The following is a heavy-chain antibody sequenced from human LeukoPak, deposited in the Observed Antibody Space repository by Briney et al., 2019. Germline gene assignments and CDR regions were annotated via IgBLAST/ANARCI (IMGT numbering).Heavy chain of an antibody. V-gene: IGHV3-48*01. D-gene: IGHD6-13*01. Sequence: PGGSLRLSCAASGFTFSSYSMNWVRQAPGKGLEWVSYISSSSSTIYYADSVKGRFTISRDNFRNTLSLLMKSLSAEDTAVYYCLKGSHYSSPPENWFDSWGQGTLVAVSS. CDR3: LKGSHYSSPPENWFDS. CDR2: ISSSSSTI. J-gene: IGHJ5*01. CDR1: GFTFSSYS.